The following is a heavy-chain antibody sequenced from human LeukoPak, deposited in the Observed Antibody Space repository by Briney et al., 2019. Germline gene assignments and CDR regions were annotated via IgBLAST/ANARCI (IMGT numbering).Heavy chain of an antibody. D-gene: IGHD3-9*01. J-gene: IGHJ4*02. CDR3: ARGPPGGGGYYNGGFDY. CDR1: GFTFSSYS. Sequence: PGGSLRLSCAASGFTFSSYSMNWVRQAPGKGLEWVSYISSSSSTIYYADSVKGRFTISRDNAKKSLYLQMNSLRAEDTAVYYCARGPPGGGGYYNGGFDYRGQGTLVTVSS. CDR2: ISSSSSTI. V-gene: IGHV3-48*01.